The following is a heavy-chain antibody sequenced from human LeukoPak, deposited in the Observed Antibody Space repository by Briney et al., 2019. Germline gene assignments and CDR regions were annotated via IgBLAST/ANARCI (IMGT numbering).Heavy chain of an antibody. CDR2: FDPEDGET. CDR3: ATGTKIVVVPDY. CDR1: GYTLTELS. J-gene: IGHJ4*02. Sequence: GASVKVSCKVSGYTLTELSMHWLRQAPGKGLEWMGGFDPEDGETIYAQKLQGRVTMTEDTSTDTAYMELSSLRSEDTAVYYCATGTKIVVVPDYWGQGTLVTVSS. D-gene: IGHD3-22*01. V-gene: IGHV1-24*01.